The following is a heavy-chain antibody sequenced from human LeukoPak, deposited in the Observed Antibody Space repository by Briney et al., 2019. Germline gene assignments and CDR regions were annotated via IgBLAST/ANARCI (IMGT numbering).Heavy chain of an antibody. V-gene: IGHV3-7*01. J-gene: IGHJ4*02. CDR2: MKEDGGEI. D-gene: IGHD4-23*01. CDR1: AFTFSSYW. Sequence: TRGSLRLSCEASAFTFSSYWMSWVRQAPGNGLEWVANMKEDGGEINYVDSVKGRFTISRDNAKNSLFLQMNSLRVEDTAVYYCARDRGYSTFDYWGQGTLVTVSS. CDR3: ARDRGYSTFDY.